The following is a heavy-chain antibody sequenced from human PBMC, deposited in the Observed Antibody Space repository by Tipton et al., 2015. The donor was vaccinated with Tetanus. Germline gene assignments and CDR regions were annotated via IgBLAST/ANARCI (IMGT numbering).Heavy chain of an antibody. D-gene: IGHD3-22*01. CDR3: ARLSSSANDAHAFDI. CDR2: IYFNGST. J-gene: IGHJ3*02. CDR1: GGSISSSSYY. Sequence: TLSLTCTVSGGSISSSSYYWSWIRQPPGKGLEWIGYIYFNGSTNYNPSLKSRVTISVDTSKNQFSLKVSSVTAADTAVYYCARLSSSANDAHAFDIWGQGTMVTVSS. V-gene: IGHV4-61*05.